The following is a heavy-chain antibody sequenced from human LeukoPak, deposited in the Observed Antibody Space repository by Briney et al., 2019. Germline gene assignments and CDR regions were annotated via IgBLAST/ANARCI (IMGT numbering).Heavy chain of an antibody. CDR3: ANLVGPLDV. CDR1: GYTLTELS. V-gene: IGHV1-24*01. D-gene: IGHD1-26*01. CDR2: FDPEDGET. J-gene: IGHJ6*02. Sequence: VASVKVSCKVSGYTLTELSMHWVRQAPGKGLEWMGGFDPEDGETIYAQKFQGRVTITADKSTDTVYMELRRLRSEDTAVYYCANLVGPLDVWGQGTTVSVSS.